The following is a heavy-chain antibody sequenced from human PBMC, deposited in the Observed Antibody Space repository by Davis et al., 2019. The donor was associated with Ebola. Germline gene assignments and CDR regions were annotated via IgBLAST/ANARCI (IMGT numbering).Heavy chain of an antibody. D-gene: IGHD1-26*01. J-gene: IGHJ3*02. CDR3: ARTSIVGTTTTASDI. Sequence: AASVKVFCKASGYPFTSSGVTWVRQAPGQGLQWMGWISPHNGNTNYAQKFQGRVTMTTDTSTSTAYMELRSLRSDDTAVYFCARTSIVGTTTTASDIWGQGTMVTVSS. CDR2: ISPHNGNT. V-gene: IGHV1-18*04. CDR1: GYPFTSSG.